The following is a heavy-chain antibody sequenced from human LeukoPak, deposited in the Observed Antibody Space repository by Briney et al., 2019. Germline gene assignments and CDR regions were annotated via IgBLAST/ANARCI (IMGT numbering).Heavy chain of an antibody. D-gene: IGHD6-19*01. Sequence: GGSLRLSCTASGFTFGDYTMSWVRQAPGKGLEWVGFIRSKAYGGTTEYAASVKGRFTISRDDSKSIAYLQMNSLKTEDTAVYYCTRDEYGSYYGMDVWGQGTTVTVSS. CDR1: GFTFGDYT. J-gene: IGHJ6*02. V-gene: IGHV3-49*04. CDR3: TRDEYGSYYGMDV. CDR2: IRSKAYGGTT.